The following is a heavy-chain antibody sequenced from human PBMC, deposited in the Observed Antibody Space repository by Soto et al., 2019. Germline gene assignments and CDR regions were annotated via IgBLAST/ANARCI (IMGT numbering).Heavy chain of an antibody. CDR2: ITSSGGGT. J-gene: IGHJ4*02. Sequence: GGSLRLSCAASGFTFSAYVMSWVRQAPGKGLEWVSSITSSGGGTYYADSVKGRFTVSRDNSKNTVYLQMNSLRDEDTAVYYCAKLTAAWGQGTLVTAPQ. CDR1: GFTFSAYV. D-gene: IGHD6-13*01. V-gene: IGHV3-23*01. CDR3: AKLTAA.